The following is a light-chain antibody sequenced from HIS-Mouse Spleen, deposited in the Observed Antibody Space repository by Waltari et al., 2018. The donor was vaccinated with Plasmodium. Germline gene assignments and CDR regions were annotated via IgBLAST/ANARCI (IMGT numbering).Light chain of an antibody. CDR2: DVS. V-gene: IGLV2-14*03. CDR1: SSDVGGYNS. CDR3: SSYTSSSTLV. J-gene: IGLJ2*01. Sequence: QSALTQPASVSGSPGQSITISCTGTSSDVGGYNSVSWYQQHPGKAPKLRIYDVSKRPSGVSNRCSGSKSGNTASLTISGRQAEDEADDYCSSYTSSSTLVFGGGTKLTVL.